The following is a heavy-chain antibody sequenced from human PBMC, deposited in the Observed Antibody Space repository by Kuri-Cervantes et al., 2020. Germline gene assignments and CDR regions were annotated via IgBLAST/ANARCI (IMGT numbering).Heavy chain of an antibody. CDR1: GFTFSSYS. V-gene: IGHV3-21*03. Sequence: GESLKISCAASGFTFSSYSMNWVRQAPGKGLEWVSSISSSSSYIYYADSVKGRFTISRDNAKNSLYLQMNSLKTEDTAVYYCTTDAWGGNILVVPAAMPRDWFDPWGQGTLVTVSS. J-gene: IGHJ5*02. CDR3: TTDAWGGNILVVPAAMPRDWFDP. CDR2: ISSSSSYI. D-gene: IGHD2-2*01.